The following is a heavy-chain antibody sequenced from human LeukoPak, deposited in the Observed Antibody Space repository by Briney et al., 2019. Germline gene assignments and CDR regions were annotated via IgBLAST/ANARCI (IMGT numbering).Heavy chain of an antibody. D-gene: IGHD3-22*01. Sequence: GGSLRLSCAVSGITLSNYGMRWVRTAPGKGLEWVVGISDSGGRPNYADSVKGRFNISRDNRKITMYLQMNSLRSEDTAVYFCAKRGVVIRVILVGFHKEAYYFDSWGQGALVTVSS. CDR1: GITLSNYG. CDR2: ISDSGGRP. V-gene: IGHV3-23*01. J-gene: IGHJ4*02. CDR3: AKRGVVIRVILVGFHKEAYYFDS.